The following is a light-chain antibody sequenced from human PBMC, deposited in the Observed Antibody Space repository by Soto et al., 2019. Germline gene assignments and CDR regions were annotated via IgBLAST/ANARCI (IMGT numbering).Light chain of an antibody. Sequence: QSVLTQPASVSGSPGQSITISCGGTSSDVGAYIYVSWYQQYPGKAPKLIIYEVNNRPSGVSGRFSGSKSGNTASLTISGLQAEDEADYYCASYTSSSTSVIFGRGTKLTVL. CDR3: ASYTSSSTSVI. J-gene: IGLJ2*01. CDR1: SSDVGAYIY. V-gene: IGLV2-14*01. CDR2: EVN.